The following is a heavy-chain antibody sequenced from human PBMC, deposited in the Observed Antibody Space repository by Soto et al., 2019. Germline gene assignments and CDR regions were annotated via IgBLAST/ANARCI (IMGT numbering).Heavy chain of an antibody. V-gene: IGHV1-46*01. CDR3: ARDRVIAAAGTGKEYYFDY. D-gene: IGHD6-13*01. J-gene: IGHJ4*02. CDR2: INPSGGST. CDR1: GGTFSSYA. Sequence: ASVKVSCKASGGTFSSYAISWVRQAPGQGLEWMGIINPSGGSTSYAQKFQGRVTMTRDTSTSTVYMELSSLRSEGTAVYYCARDRVIAAAGTGKEYYFDYWGQGTLVTVSS.